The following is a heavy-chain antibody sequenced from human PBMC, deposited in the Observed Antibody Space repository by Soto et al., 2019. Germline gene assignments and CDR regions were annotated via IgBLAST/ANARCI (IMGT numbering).Heavy chain of an antibody. Sequence: PSETLSLTCAVYGGSFSGYYWSWIRQPPGKGLEWIGEINHSGSTNYNPSLKGRVTISVDTSKNQFSLKLSSVTAADTAVYYCARGEGSSWYSYYFDYWGQGTLVTVSS. D-gene: IGHD6-13*01. CDR3: ARGEGSSWYSYYFDY. V-gene: IGHV4-34*01. CDR1: GGSFSGYY. J-gene: IGHJ4*02. CDR2: INHSGST.